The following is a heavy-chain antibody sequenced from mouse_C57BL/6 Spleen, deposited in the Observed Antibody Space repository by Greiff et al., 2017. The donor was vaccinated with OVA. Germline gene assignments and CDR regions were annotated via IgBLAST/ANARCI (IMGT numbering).Heavy chain of an antibody. CDR2: ISSGSSTI. CDR3: ARGGNSNWYFDV. D-gene: IGHD2-1*01. Sequence: EVKVVESGGGLVKPGGSLKLSCAASGFTFSDYGMHWVRQAPEKGLEWVAYISSGSSTIYYADTVKGRFTISRDNAKNTLFLQMTSLRSEDTAMYYCARGGNSNWYFDVWGTGTTVTVSS. J-gene: IGHJ1*03. CDR1: GFTFSDYG. V-gene: IGHV5-17*01.